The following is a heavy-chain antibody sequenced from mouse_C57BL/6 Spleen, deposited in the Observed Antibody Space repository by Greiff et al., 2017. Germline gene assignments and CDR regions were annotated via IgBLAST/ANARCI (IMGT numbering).Heavy chain of an antibody. CDR2: IYPGDGDT. V-gene: IGHV1-82*01. CDR3: AIDYYGSSFVDY. D-gene: IGHD1-1*01. CDR1: GYAFSSSW. J-gene: IGHJ2*01. Sequence: VQLKQSGPELVKPGASVKISCKASGYAFSSSWMNWVKQRPGKGLEWIGRIYPGDGDTNYNGKFKGKATLTADKSSSTAYMQRSSLTSEDSAVYFCAIDYYGSSFVDYWGQGTTLTVSS.